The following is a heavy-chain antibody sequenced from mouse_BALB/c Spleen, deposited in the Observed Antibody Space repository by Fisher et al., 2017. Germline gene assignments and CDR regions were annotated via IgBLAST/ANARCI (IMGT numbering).Heavy chain of an antibody. D-gene: IGHD2-14*01. J-gene: IGHJ4*01. CDR3: ARTYRYDYYAMDY. V-gene: IGHV5-17*02. Sequence: RFTISRDNPKNTLFLQMTSLRSEDTAMYYCARTYRYDYYAMDYWGQGTSVTVS.